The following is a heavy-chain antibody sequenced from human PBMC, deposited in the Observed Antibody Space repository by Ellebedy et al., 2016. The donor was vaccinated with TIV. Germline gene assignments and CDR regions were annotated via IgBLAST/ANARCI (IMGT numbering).Heavy chain of an antibody. CDR1: GLTFGSYA. V-gene: IGHV3-30*04. Sequence: GGSLRLSXAASGLTFGSYAMYWVRQAPGKGLEWVAMISYDGYNEYYGDSVRGRFTISRVNSRSTLYLQMNSLRAGDTAVYYCVRDNSGYYYFDYWGQGTLVTVSS. D-gene: IGHD3-22*01. J-gene: IGHJ4*02. CDR2: ISYDGYNE. CDR3: VRDNSGYYYFDY.